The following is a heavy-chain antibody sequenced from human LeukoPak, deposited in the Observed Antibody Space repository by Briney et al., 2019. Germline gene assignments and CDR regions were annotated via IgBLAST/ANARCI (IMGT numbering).Heavy chain of an antibody. J-gene: IGHJ5*02. CDR2: INPNGGGT. Sequence: ASVKVSCKASGYTLTAYYIHWVRQAPGQGLEWMGRINPNGGGTDYAQNFQGRVTMTRDTSISTAYMELSRLRSDDTAVYYCARGYCSGGTCYLVENWLDPWGQGTLVTVSS. CDR1: GYTLTAYY. CDR3: ARGYCSGGTCYLVENWLDP. D-gene: IGHD2-15*01. V-gene: IGHV1-2*06.